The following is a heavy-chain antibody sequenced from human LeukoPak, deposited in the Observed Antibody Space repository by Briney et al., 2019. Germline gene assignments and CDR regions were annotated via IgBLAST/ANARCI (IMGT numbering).Heavy chain of an antibody. CDR1: GYTFTGYF. D-gene: IGHD6-13*01. CDR2: INPNSGGT. V-gene: IGHV1-2*02. CDR3: ARGSSSWYFSHYYYYMDV. Sequence: ASVKVSCKASGYTFTGYFVHWVRQAPGQGLEWMGWINPNSGGTNYAQKFQGRVTMTRDTSISTAYMDVRRMRYDDTAVYYCARGSSSWYFSHYYYYMDVWGKGTTVTISS. J-gene: IGHJ6*03.